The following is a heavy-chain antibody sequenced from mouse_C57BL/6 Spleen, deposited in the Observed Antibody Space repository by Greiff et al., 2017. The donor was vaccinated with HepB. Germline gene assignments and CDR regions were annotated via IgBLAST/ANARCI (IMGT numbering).Heavy chain of an antibody. V-gene: IGHV5-4*01. D-gene: IGHD3-1*01. CDR3: ARGLGGYYFDY. Sequence: EVQVVESGGGLVKPGGSLKLSCAASGFTFSSYAMSWVRQTPEKRLEWVATISDGGSYTYYPDNVKGRFTISRDNAKNNLYLQMRHLKSEDTAMYYCARGLGGYYFDYWGQGTTLTVSS. CDR2: ISDGGSYT. J-gene: IGHJ2*01. CDR1: GFTFSSYA.